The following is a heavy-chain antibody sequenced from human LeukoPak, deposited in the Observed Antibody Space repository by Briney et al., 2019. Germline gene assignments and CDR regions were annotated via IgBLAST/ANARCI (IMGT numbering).Heavy chain of an antibody. D-gene: IGHD3-3*01. J-gene: IGHJ5*02. CDR1: GFTFSSYW. Sequence: GGSLRLSCAASGFTFSSYWMHWVRQAPGEGLVWVSRVNVDGSNTNYADTVKGRFTVSRDNAKNTVYLQMNSLRAEDTALYYCVRGVFWFDPWGQGTLVTVSS. V-gene: IGHV3-74*01. CDR3: VRGVFWFDP. CDR2: VNVDGSNT.